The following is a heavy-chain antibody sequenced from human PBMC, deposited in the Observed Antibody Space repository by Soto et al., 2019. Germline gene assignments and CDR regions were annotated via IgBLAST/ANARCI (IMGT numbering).Heavy chain of an antibody. CDR3: ARDGSYSSSWLQVDY. D-gene: IGHD6-13*01. CDR2: IIPIFGTA. Sequence: GASVKVSCKASGGTFSSYAISWVRQAPGQGLEWMGGIIPIFGTANYAQKFQGRVTITADESTSTAYMELSSLRSEDTAVYYCARDGSYSSSWLQVDYWGRGPLVTVSS. J-gene: IGHJ4*02. V-gene: IGHV1-69*13. CDR1: GGTFSSYA.